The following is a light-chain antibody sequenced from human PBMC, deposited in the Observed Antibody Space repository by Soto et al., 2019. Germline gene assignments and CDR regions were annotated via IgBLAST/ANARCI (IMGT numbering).Light chain of an antibody. Sequence: QSALTQPASVSGSPGQSITISCTGTSSDVGGYNYVSWYQHHPGKAPKLMIYEVSNRPSGVSTRFSGSKSGNTASLTISGLQAEDEADYYCSSYTSSSTVVFGGGTKVTVL. CDR2: EVS. CDR3: SSYTSSSTVV. V-gene: IGLV2-14*01. CDR1: SSDVGGYNY. J-gene: IGLJ2*01.